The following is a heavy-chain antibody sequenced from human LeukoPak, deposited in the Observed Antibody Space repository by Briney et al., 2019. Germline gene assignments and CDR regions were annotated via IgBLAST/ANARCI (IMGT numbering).Heavy chain of an antibody. D-gene: IGHD6-19*01. J-gene: IGHJ4*02. CDR1: GFTFNSYG. Sequence: PGRSLRPSCAASGFTFNSYGMHWVRQAPGKGLECVALIWYEGSNKYYADSVKGRFTISRDNSKNTLYLEMNSLRAEDTAVYYCARGKYSNGWYYFDYWGQGTLVTVSS. CDR3: ARGKYSNGWYYFDY. CDR2: IWYEGSNK. V-gene: IGHV3-33*01.